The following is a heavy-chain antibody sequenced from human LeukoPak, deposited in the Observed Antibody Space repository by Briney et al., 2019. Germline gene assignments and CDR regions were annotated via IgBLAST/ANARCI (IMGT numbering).Heavy chain of an antibody. CDR3: ARDLSFYGDYSGYSNY. CDR2: ISSSGSTI. CDR1: GFTFSDYY. Sequence: KPGGSLRLSCAASGFTFSDYYMSWIRQAPGKGLEWVSYISSSGSTIFYADSVKGRFTISRDNAKNSLYLQMHSLRADDTAVYYCARDLSFYGDYSGYSNYWGQGTLVTVSS. V-gene: IGHV3-11*04. J-gene: IGHJ4*02. D-gene: IGHD4-17*01.